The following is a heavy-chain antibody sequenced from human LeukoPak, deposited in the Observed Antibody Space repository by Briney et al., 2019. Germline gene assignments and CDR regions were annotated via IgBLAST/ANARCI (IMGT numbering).Heavy chain of an antibody. J-gene: IGHJ5*02. V-gene: IGHV4-61*02. CDR1: GGSITSSSYY. Sequence: TSETLSLTCTVSGGSITSSSYYWSWIRQPAGKGLEWIGRIYTSGNTNYNPSLKSRVTISVDTSKNQFSLKLNSVTAADTAVYYCARSGTYYNNWFDPWGQGTLVTVSS. CDR3: ARSGTYYNNWFDP. CDR2: IYTSGNT. D-gene: IGHD3-10*01.